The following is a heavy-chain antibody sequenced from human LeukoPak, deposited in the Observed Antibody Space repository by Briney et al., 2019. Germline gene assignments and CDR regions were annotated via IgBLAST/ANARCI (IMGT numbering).Heavy chain of an antibody. D-gene: IGHD7-27*01. V-gene: IGHV3-7*01. CDR3: ARDYDLGIVDY. J-gene: IGHJ4*02. Sequence: GGSLRLSCAASGFTFSSYWMSWVRQAPGKGLEWVANIKQDGSEKYYVDSVKGRFTFSRDNAKNSLYLQMNSLRAEDTAVYYCARDYDLGIVDYWGQGTLVTVSS. CDR1: GFTFSSYW. CDR2: IKQDGSEK.